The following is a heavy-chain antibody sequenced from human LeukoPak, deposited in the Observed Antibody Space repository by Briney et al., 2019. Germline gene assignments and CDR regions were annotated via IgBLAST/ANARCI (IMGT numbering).Heavy chain of an antibody. CDR3: AREALLGFFDY. Sequence: ASVKVSCKASGGTFSSYAISWVRQAPGQGLEWVGGIIPIFGTANYAQKFQGRVTITADESTSTAYMELSSLRSEDTAVYYCAREALLGFFDYWGQGTLVTVSS. J-gene: IGHJ4*02. CDR2: IIPIFGTA. D-gene: IGHD7-27*01. CDR1: GGTFSSYA. V-gene: IGHV1-69*13.